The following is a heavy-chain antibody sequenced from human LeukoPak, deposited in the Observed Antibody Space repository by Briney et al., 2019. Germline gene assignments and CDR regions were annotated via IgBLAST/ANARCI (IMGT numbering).Heavy chain of an antibody. CDR1: GYTFTDFF. CDR2: IIPIFGTA. Sequence: GASVKVSCRASGYTFTDFFIHWVRQTRGQGLEWMGGIIPIFGTANYAQKFQGRVTITTDESTSTAYMELSSLRSEDTAVYYCARVWEWYCSSTSCTSQNYYYYMDVWGKGTTVTVSS. V-gene: IGHV1-69*05. J-gene: IGHJ6*03. CDR3: ARVWEWYCSSTSCTSQNYYYYMDV. D-gene: IGHD2-2*01.